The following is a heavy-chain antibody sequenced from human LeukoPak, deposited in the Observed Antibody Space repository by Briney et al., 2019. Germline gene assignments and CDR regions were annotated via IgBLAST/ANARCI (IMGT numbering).Heavy chain of an antibody. CDR3: ARDQYSSGWYGDY. CDR1: GGTFSSYA. D-gene: IGHD6-19*01. Sequence: SVKVSCKASGGTFSSYAISWVRQAPGQGLEWMGRIIPIFGTANYAQKFQGRVTITTDESTSTAYMELSGLRYEDTAVYYCARDQYSSGWYGDYWGQGTLVTVSS. V-gene: IGHV1-69*05. CDR2: IIPIFGTA. J-gene: IGHJ4*02.